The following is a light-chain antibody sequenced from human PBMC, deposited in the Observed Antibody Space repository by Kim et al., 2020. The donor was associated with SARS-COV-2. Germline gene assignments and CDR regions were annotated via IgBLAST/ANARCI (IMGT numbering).Light chain of an antibody. CDR2: EVN. Sequence: QSALTQPASVSGSPGQSITISCSGTSSDVGDYNLVSWYQQHPGKAPKLMISEVNNRPSGVSNRFSGSKSGNTASLTISGLQAEDEADYYCCSYAGHYTWVFVGGTQLTVL. CDR3: CSYAGHYTWV. J-gene: IGLJ3*02. V-gene: IGLV2-23*02. CDR1: SSDVGDYNL.